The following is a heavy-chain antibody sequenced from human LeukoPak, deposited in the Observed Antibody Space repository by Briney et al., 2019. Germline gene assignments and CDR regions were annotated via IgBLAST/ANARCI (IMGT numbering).Heavy chain of an antibody. V-gene: IGHV4-59*01. CDR2: IYNRGTT. D-gene: IGHD6-19*01. CDR3: ARGSGWYYY. CDR1: GASISSSS. J-gene: IGHJ4*02. Sequence: PSETLSLTCTVSGASISSSSWTWIRQPPGKGLEWTGYIYNRGTTNYNPSLKSRVTISVDMSKNQFPLKLSSVTAADTAVYYCARGSGWYYYWGQGILVTVSS.